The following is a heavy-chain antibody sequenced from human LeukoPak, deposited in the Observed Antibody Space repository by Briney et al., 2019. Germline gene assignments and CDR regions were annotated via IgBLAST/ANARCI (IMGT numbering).Heavy chain of an antibody. CDR2: IWYDGSDK. V-gene: IGHV3-33*01. J-gene: IGHJ4*02. D-gene: IGHD2-2*01. Sequence: GGSLRLACAASLFTFGSYGMHWVRQAPGKGLEWVAVIWYDGSDKYYADSVKGRFTISRDNSKNTLYLQMNSLRAEDTGVYYCTRSRVIVVPAAMFDYWGQGTLVTVSS. CDR3: TRSRVIVVPAAMFDY. CDR1: LFTFGSYG.